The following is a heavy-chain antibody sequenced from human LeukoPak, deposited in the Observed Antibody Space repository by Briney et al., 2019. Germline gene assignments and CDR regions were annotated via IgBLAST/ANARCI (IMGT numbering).Heavy chain of an antibody. CDR2: INWNGGST. D-gene: IGHD3-22*01. J-gene: IGHJ4*02. Sequence: GGSLRLSCAASGFTFEDYGMSWVRQAPGKGLEWVSGINWNGGSTGYADSVKGRFTISRDNAKNSLYLQMNSLRAEDTAVYYCARDPNPDSSGYYSWGQGTLVTVSS. CDR1: GFTFEDYG. V-gene: IGHV3-20*04. CDR3: ARDPNPDSSGYYS.